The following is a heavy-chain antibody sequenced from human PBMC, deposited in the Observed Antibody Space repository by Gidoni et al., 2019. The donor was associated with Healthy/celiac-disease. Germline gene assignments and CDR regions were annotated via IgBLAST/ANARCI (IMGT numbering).Heavy chain of an antibody. CDR1: GFPLSSYA. J-gene: IGHJ4*02. D-gene: IGHD3-3*01. Sequence: QVQLVESGGGVVQPGRYLRLACAAAGFPLSSYAMHWVRQAPGKGLEWVAFISYDGSNKYYADSVKGRFTISRDNSKNTLYLQMNSLRAEDTAVYYCARQQSGEWLRTYFDYWGQGTLVTVSS. CDR3: ARQQSGEWLRTYFDY. CDR2: ISYDGSNK. V-gene: IGHV3-30-3*01.